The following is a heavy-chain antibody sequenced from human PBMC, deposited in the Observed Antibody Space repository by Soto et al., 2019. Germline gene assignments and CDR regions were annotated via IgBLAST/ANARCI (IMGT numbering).Heavy chain of an antibody. CDR2: INHSGST. CDR3: ASLRSGYYYYYMDV. J-gene: IGHJ6*03. Sequence: SETLSLTCAVYGGSFSGYCWSWIRQPPGKGLEWIGEINHSGSTNYNPSIKSRVTISVDTSKNQFSLKMSSVTAADTAVYYCASLRSGYYYYYMDVWGKGTTVTVSS. V-gene: IGHV4-34*01. CDR1: GGSFSGYC.